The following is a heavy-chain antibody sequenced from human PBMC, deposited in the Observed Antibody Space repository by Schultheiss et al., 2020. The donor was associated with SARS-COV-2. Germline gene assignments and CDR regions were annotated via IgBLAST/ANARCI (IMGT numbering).Heavy chain of an antibody. CDR3: ARGQQWLEDY. J-gene: IGHJ4*02. CDR1: GGTFSSYA. CDR2: INPNSGGT. D-gene: IGHD6-19*01. Sequence: ASVKVSCKASGGTFSSYAISWVRQAPGQGLEWMGWINPNSGGTNYVQKFQGWVTMTRDTSISTAYMELSRLRSDDTAVYYCARGQQWLEDYWGQGTLVTVSS. V-gene: IGHV1-2*04.